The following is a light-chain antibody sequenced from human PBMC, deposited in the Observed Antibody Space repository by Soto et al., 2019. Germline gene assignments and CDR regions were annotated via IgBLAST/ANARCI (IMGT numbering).Light chain of an antibody. Sequence: DIQMTQSPSTLSASVGDRVTITCRASQSISSWLAWYQQKRGKAPKLLIYKASSLESGVPSRFSGSGSGKEFTLTISSLQPDDFATYYCQQYNSYITFGQGTRLEIK. CDR2: KAS. CDR3: QQYNSYIT. CDR1: QSISSW. J-gene: IGKJ5*01. V-gene: IGKV1-5*03.